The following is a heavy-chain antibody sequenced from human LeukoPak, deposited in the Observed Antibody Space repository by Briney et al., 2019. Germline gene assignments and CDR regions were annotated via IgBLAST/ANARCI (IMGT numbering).Heavy chain of an antibody. CDR3: ARAPLYSYGSRDFDY. Sequence: SQTLSLTCAISGDSVSSNSAAWNWIRQSPSRGLEWLGRTYYRSKWYNDYAASVKSRITINPDTSKNQFSLQLNSVTPEDTAVYYCARAPLYSYGSRDFDYWGQGTLVTVSS. CDR1: GDSVSSNSAA. V-gene: IGHV6-1*01. J-gene: IGHJ4*02. D-gene: IGHD5-18*01. CDR2: TYYRSKWYN.